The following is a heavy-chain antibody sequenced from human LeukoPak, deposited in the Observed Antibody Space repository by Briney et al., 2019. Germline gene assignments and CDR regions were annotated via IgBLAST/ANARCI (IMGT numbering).Heavy chain of an antibody. CDR2: INHNGNVN. Sequence: GGSLRLSCAASGFTFSSYWMNWARQAPGKGLEWVASINHNGNVNYYVDSVKGRFTISRDNAKNTLYLQMNSLRAEDTAVYYCAKERPRSSSPGNYYFDYWGQGTLVTVSS. CDR1: GFTFSSYW. D-gene: IGHD6-13*01. CDR3: AKERPRSSSPGNYYFDY. J-gene: IGHJ4*02. V-gene: IGHV3-7*03.